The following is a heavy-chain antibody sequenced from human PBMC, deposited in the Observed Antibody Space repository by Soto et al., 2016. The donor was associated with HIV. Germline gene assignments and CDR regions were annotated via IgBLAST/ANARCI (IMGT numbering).Heavy chain of an antibody. CDR2: IYSGGST. J-gene: IGHJ6*02. D-gene: IGHD3-10*01. V-gene: IGHV3-66*01. CDR1: GFTVSGNY. CDR3: ARDDYFDSGSPWADV. Sequence: EVQLVESGGGLVQPGGSLRLSCAASGFTVSGNYMSWVRQAPGKGLEWVSVIYSGGSTYYADSVKGRFTISRDKSKNTLYLQMNSLRGEDTAVYYCARDDYFDSGSPWADVWGQRGPRSPSP.